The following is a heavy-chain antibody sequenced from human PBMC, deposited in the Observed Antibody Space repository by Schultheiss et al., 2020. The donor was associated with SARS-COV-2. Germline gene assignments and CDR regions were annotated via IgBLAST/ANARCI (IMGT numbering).Heavy chain of an antibody. CDR2: ISGSGGTI. D-gene: IGHD5-18*01. Sequence: GESLKISCAASGFTFSSYAMHWVRQAPGKGLEWLSFISGSGGTIYYADSLKGRFTISRDNAKNSLYLQMNSLRAEDTAVYYCARGEYSYRYVDNYYYGLDVWGQGTTVTVSS. V-gene: IGHV3-48*04. J-gene: IGHJ6*02. CDR3: ARGEYSYRYVDNYYYGLDV. CDR1: GFTFSSYA.